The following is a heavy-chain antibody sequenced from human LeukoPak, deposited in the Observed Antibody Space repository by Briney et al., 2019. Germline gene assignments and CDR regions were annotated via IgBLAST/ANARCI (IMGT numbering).Heavy chain of an antibody. CDR1: GFTFSSYW. V-gene: IGHV3-7*01. J-gene: IGHJ4*02. CDR3: ARDKPRGSYYGSIFDS. D-gene: IGHD1-26*01. Sequence: GGSLRLSCEASGFTFSSYWMSWVRQAPGKGLEWVANIRDDGGEIYYVDSVKGRFTISRDNAKGSLFLQTNSLRAEDAAVYYCARDKPRGSYYGSIFDSWGQGTLVTVSS. CDR2: IRDDGGEI.